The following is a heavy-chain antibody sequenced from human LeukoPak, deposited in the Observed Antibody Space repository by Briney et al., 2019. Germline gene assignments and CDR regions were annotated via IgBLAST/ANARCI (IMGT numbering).Heavy chain of an antibody. V-gene: IGHV4-4*02. CDR1: GGSISSSNW. CDR2: IYHSGST. CDR3: ARDRGGGYSYGSIQYFDY. J-gene: IGHJ4*02. D-gene: IGHD5-18*01. Sequence: SGTLSLTCAVSGGSISSSNWWSWVRQPPGKGLEWIGEIYHSGSTNYNPSLKGRVTISVDKSKNQFSLKLSSVTAADTAVYYCARDRGGGYSYGSIQYFDYWGQGTLVTVSS.